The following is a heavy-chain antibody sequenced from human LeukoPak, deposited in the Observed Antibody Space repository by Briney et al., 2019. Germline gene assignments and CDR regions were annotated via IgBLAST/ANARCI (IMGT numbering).Heavy chain of an antibody. CDR2: IYYSGST. CDR1: GGSISSGGYY. V-gene: IGHV4-31*03. D-gene: IGHD4-11*01. CDR3: AREGGRHDYSNYSYYYYYMDV. Sequence: PSETLSLTCTVSGGSISSGGYYWSWLRQHPGKGLEWIGYIYYSGSTYYNPSLKSRVTISVDTSKNQFSLKLSSVTAADTAVYYCAREGGRHDYSNYSYYYYYMDVWGKGTTVTVSS. J-gene: IGHJ6*03.